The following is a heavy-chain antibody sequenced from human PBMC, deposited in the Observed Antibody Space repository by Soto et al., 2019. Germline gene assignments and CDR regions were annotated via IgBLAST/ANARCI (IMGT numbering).Heavy chain of an antibody. CDR3: ARDVEMATTGDY. D-gene: IGHD5-12*01. V-gene: IGHV1-2*02. CDR2: INPNSGGT. J-gene: IGHJ4*02. CDR1: GYTFTGYY. Sequence: GASVKVSCKASGYTFTGYYMHWVRQAPGQGLEWMGWINPNSGGTNYAQKFQGRVTMTRDTSFSTAYMELSRLRSDDTAVYYCARDVEMATTGDYWGQGTLVTVSS.